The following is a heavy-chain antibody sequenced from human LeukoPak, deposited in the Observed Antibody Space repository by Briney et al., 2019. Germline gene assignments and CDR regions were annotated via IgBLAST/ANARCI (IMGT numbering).Heavy chain of an antibody. V-gene: IGHV4-59*01. CDR3: ARQVYSSSWSYYFDY. J-gene: IGHJ4*02. D-gene: IGHD6-13*01. Sequence: SETLSLTCIVSGGSISTYYWSWIRQPPGRGLEWIGSIHYSGSTSYNSSLKSRVTISVDTSKNQFSLKLSSVTPADTAVYYCARQVYSSSWSYYFDYWGQGTLVTVSS. CDR2: IHYSGST. CDR1: GGSISTYY.